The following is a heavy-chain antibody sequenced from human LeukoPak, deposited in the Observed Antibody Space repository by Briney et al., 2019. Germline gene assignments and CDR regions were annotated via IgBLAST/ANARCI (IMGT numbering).Heavy chain of an antibody. CDR1: GGSISSGSYY. Sequence: PSETLSLTCTVSGGSISSGSYYWSWIRQPAGKGLEWIGRIYTSGSTNYNPSLKSRVTISVDTSKNQFSLKLSSVTAADTAVYYCARVGSSSFVDAFDIWGQGTMVTVSS. V-gene: IGHV4-61*02. CDR3: ARVGSSSFVDAFDI. D-gene: IGHD6-6*01. CDR2: IYTSGST. J-gene: IGHJ3*02.